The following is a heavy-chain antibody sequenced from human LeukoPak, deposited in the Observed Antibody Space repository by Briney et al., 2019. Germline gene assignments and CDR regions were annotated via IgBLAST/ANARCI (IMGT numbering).Heavy chain of an antibody. CDR3: ASLYSGSSRYYFDY. D-gene: IGHD1-26*01. CDR1: GGTFSSYA. V-gene: IGHV1-69*05. Sequence: SVKVSCKASGGTFSSYAISWVRQAPGQGLEWMGGIIPIFGTANYAQKFQGRVMITTDESTSTAYMELSSLRSEDTAVYYCASLYSGSSRYYFDYWGQGTLVTVSS. J-gene: IGHJ4*02. CDR2: IIPIFGTA.